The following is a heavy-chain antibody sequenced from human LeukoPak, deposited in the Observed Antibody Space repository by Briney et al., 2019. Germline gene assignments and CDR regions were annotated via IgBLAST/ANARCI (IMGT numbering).Heavy chain of an antibody. CDR2: ISSSSSTI. Sequence: PGGSLRLSCAASGFTFSSYSMNWVRQAPGKGLEWVSYISSSSSTIYYADSVKGRFTISRDNAKNSLYLQMNSLRAEDTAVYYCARGNGWFDPWGQGTLVTVSS. CDR3: ARGNGWFDP. CDR1: GFTFSSYS. V-gene: IGHV3-48*04. J-gene: IGHJ5*02.